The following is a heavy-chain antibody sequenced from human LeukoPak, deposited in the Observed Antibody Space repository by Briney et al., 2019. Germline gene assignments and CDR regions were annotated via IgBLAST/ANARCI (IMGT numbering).Heavy chain of an antibody. V-gene: IGHV3-7*04. Sequence: GGSLRLSCAASGFTFSSYWMSWVRQAPGRGLEWVANIKQDGSEKYYVDSVKGRFTISRDNAKNSLYLQMNSLRAEDTAVYYCARDEPNLYSGSLGWGQGTLVTVSS. CDR2: IKQDGSEK. CDR3: ARDEPNLYSGSLG. D-gene: IGHD1-26*01. J-gene: IGHJ4*02. CDR1: GFTFSSYW.